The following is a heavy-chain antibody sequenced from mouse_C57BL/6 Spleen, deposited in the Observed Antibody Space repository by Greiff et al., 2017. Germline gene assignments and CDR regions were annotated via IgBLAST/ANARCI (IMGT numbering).Heavy chain of an antibody. V-gene: IGHV7-3*01. J-gene: IGHJ2*01. CDR2: IRNKANGYTT. CDR3: ARSRTYYFDY. Sequence: EVKLMESGGGLVQPGGSLSLSCAASGFTFTDYYMSWVRQPPGKALEWLGFIRNKANGYTTEYSASVKGRFTISRDNSQSILYLQMNALRAEDSATCYCARSRTYYFDYWGQGTTLTVSS. CDR1: GFTFTDYY.